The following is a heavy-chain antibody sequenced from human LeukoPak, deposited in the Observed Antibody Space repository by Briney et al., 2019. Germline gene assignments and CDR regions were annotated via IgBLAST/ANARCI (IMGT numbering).Heavy chain of an antibody. CDR1: GGSFSGYY. J-gene: IGHJ3*02. Sequence: SEALSLTCAVYGGSFSGYYWRWIRQPPGKGLEWIGEINHSGSTNYNPSLKSRVTISVDTSKNQFSLKLSPVTAADTAVYYCARSYGDYVWFSAFDIWGQGTMVTVSS. CDR3: ARSYGDYVWFSAFDI. D-gene: IGHD4-17*01. V-gene: IGHV4-34*01. CDR2: INHSGST.